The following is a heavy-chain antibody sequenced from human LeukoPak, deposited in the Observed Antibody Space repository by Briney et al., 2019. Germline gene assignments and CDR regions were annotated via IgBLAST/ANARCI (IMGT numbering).Heavy chain of an antibody. CDR1: GFTFSNFG. Sequence: GGSLRLSCAASGFTFSNFGMNWVRQAPGKGLEWVAFIRYDGSNKYYADSVKGRFTISRDNSKNTLYLQMNSLRAEDTAVYYCAKGSKEVLFTRDHCMDVWGKGTTVTISS. V-gene: IGHV3-30*02. J-gene: IGHJ6*03. CDR2: IRYDGSNK. D-gene: IGHD3-3*01. CDR3: AKGSKEVLFTRDHCMDV.